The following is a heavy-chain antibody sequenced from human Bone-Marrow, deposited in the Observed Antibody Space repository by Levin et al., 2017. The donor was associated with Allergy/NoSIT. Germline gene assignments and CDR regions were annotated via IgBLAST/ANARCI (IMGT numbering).Heavy chain of an antibody. Sequence: GESLKISCAASGFTFSSYGMHWVRQAPGKGLEWVAVIWYDGSNKYYADSVKGRFTISRDNSKNTLYLQMNSLRAEDTAVYYCARRGPARSGYYYYYYGMDVWGQGTTVTVSS. CDR1: GFTFSSYG. V-gene: IGHV3-33*01. CDR3: ARRGPARSGYYYYYYGMDV. D-gene: IGHD3-3*01. J-gene: IGHJ6*02. CDR2: IWYDGSNK.